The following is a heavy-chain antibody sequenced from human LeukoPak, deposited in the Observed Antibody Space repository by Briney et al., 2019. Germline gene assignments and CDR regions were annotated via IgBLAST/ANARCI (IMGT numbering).Heavy chain of an antibody. D-gene: IGHD4-17*01. CDR1: GGSFSGYY. Sequence: SETLSLTCAVYGGSFSGYYWSWIRQPPGKGLEWIGEITHGGSINYNPSLQSRVTISVDTSKNQFSLNLSSVTAADTAVYYCARGVSRYGDLFVDYWGQGTLVTVSS. V-gene: IGHV4-34*01. CDR3: ARGVSRYGDLFVDY. J-gene: IGHJ4*02. CDR2: ITHGGSI.